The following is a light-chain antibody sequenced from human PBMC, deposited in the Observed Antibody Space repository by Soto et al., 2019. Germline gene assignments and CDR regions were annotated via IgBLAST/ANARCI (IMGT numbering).Light chain of an antibody. CDR3: SSFAGTNSFV. V-gene: IGLV2-8*01. CDR1: TSDIGAYNY. Sequence: QSVLTQPPSASGSPGQSVTISCTGTTSDIGAYNYVSWYQQRPGKAPKLVIYEVTRRPSGVPDRIFGSKSYTTASLTVSGLHAEDEADYYCSSFAGTNSFVFGTGTKLTVL. J-gene: IGLJ1*01. CDR2: EVT.